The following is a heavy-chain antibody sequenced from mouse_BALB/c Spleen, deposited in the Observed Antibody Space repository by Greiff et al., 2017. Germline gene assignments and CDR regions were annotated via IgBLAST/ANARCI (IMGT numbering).Heavy chain of an antibody. D-gene: IGHD2-3*01. Sequence: QVQLKQPGAELVKPGASVNLSCKASGYTFTSYWMHWVKQRPGQGLEWIGEINPSNGRTNYNEKFKSKATLTVDKSSSTAYMQLSSLTSEDSAVYYCAKGYDGYYPYYAMDYWGQGTSVTVSS. CDR3: AKGYDGYYPYYAMDY. CDR2: INPSNGRT. CDR1: GYTFTSYW. J-gene: IGHJ4*01. V-gene: IGHV1S81*02.